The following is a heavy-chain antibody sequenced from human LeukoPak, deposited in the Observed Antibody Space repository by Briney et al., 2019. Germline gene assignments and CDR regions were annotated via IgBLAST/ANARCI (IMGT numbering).Heavy chain of an antibody. J-gene: IGHJ4*01. CDR1: AFTPSYNW. CDR3: AKDPHTGYSFAY. V-gene: IGHV3-7*03. D-gene: IGHD5-18*01. CDR2: ITTDESEK. Sequence: GESLTPSCAAYAFTPSYNWMSCVRQAPGKELEWVAIITTDESEKNYVDFVKGRFTISTHNSKKTTYLQMNSLSVEDTAVYYWAKDPHTGYSFAYWGQGTLVTVSS.